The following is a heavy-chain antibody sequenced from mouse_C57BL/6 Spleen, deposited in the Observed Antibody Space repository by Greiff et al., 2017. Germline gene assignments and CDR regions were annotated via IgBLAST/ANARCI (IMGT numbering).Heavy chain of an antibody. D-gene: IGHD1-1*01. V-gene: IGHV5-17*01. CDR1: GFTFSDYG. Sequence: EVMLVESGGGLVKPGGSLKLSCAASGFTFSDYGMHWVRQAPEKGLEWVAYISSGGSTIYYADTVKGRFTISRDNAKNTLFLHMSRLRSEDTAMYYCARGGFIGAWFAYWGQGTLVTVSA. J-gene: IGHJ3*01. CDR2: ISSGGSTI. CDR3: ARGGFIGAWFAY.